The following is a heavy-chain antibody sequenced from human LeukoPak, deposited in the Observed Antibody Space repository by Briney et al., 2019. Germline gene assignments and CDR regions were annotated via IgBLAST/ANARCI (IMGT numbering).Heavy chain of an antibody. Sequence: GGSLRLPCAASGFTFDDYAMHWVRQAPGKGLEWVSGISWNSGSIGYADSVKGRFTISRDNAKNSLYLQMNSLRAEDTALYYCAKVASTGYSRGWCDYWGQGTLVTVSS. CDR1: GFTFDDYA. CDR2: ISWNSGSI. CDR3: AKVASTGYSRGWCDY. D-gene: IGHD6-19*01. J-gene: IGHJ4*02. V-gene: IGHV3-9*01.